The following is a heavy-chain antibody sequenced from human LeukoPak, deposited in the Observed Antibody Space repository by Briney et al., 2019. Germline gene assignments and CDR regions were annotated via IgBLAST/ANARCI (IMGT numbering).Heavy chain of an antibody. V-gene: IGHV3-23*01. CDR2: ISGSRSSTTYYPDS. J-gene: IGHJ4*02. D-gene: IGHD1-26*01. CDR3: AKSPATFEWELLPNDY. Sequence: GGSLRLSCAASEFTFSSYAMSWVRQAPGKGLEWVSTISGSRSSTTYYPDSYYADSVKGRFTISRDNSKNILYLQMNSLRAEDTAVYYCAKSPATFEWELLPNDYWGQGTLVTVSS. CDR1: EFTFSSYA.